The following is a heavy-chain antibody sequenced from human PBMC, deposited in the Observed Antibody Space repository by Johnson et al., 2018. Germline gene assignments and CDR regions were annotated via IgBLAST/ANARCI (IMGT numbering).Heavy chain of an antibody. J-gene: IGHJ6*02. D-gene: IGHD4-11*01. CDR3: AKDVSNYVGAMDV. Sequence: EVQLLVSGGGLVQXGGSRRLSCVASGFTLSDNAMTWVRQAPGRGLEWVSTVDISGLRTHSADSVKGRFTISRDNSKNTLNLQMHSLRAEDTAIYHCAKDVSNYVGAMDVWGQGTPVTVSS. CDR2: VDISGLRT. V-gene: IGHV3-23*01. CDR1: GFTLSDNA.